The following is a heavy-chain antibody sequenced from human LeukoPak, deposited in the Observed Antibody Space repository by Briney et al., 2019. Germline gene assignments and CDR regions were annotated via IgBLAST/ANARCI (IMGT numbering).Heavy chain of an antibody. CDR1: GYTFTSYG. CDR3: ARAPSITIFGVVIILDY. CDR2: ISAYNGNT. D-gene: IGHD3-3*01. V-gene: IGHV1-18*01. J-gene: IGHJ4*02. Sequence: ASVKVSCKASGYTFTSYGISWVRQAPGQGLEWMGWISAYNGNTNYAQKLQGRVTMTTDTSTSTAYMELRSLRSDDTAVYYCARAPSITIFGVVIILDYWGQGTLVTVSS.